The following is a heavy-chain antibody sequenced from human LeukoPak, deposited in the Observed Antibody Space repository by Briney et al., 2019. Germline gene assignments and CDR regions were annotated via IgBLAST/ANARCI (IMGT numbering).Heavy chain of an antibody. CDR1: GYIFTDYY. V-gene: IGHV1-2*02. Sequence: ASVKVSCKASGYIFTDYYMHWVRQAPGQGLEWMGWINPNSGVTNYAQKLQGRVTMTRDTSISTVYMELTRLGSDDTAVYYCARDGGFDYWGQGTLVTVSS. CDR3: ARDGGFDY. D-gene: IGHD3-16*01. CDR2: INPNSGVT. J-gene: IGHJ4*02.